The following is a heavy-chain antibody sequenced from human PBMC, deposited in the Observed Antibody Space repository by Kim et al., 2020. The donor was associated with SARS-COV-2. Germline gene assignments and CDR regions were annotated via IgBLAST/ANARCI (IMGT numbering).Heavy chain of an antibody. Sequence: GGSLRLSCAASGFTFSSYSMNWVRQAPGKGLEWVSSISSSSSYIYYADSVKGRFTISRDNAKKSLYLQMNSLRAEDTAVYYCARDPYYYDSSGYYYGLFDYWGQGTLVTVS. CDR2: ISSSSSYI. CDR1: GFTFSSYS. J-gene: IGHJ4*02. D-gene: IGHD3-22*01. V-gene: IGHV3-21*01. CDR3: ARDPYYYDSSGYYYGLFDY.